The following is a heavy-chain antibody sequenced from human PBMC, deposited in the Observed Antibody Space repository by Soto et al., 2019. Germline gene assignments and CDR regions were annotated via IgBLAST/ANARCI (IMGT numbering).Heavy chain of an antibody. D-gene: IGHD3-10*01. J-gene: IGHJ6*03. V-gene: IGHV4-34*01. CDR3: ARGLILWFGELSRRGGYYYYMDV. Sequence: WTWIRQTPEMGLEWIGEIHYSGNINYNPSLKSRVTILVDTAKKQISLRLSSVTAADTAVYYWARGLILWFGELSRRGGYYYYMDVWGKGTTVTVSS. CDR2: IHYSGNI.